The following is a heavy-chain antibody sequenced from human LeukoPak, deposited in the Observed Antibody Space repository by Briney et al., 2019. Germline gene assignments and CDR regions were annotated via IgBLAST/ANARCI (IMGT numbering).Heavy chain of an antibody. J-gene: IGHJ4*01. CDR1: RFTVSSNY. V-gene: IGHV3-66*01. Sequence: PGGSLRLSCAASRFTVSSNYRSWVRQAPGKGLEWVSIIYTGTTTYYADSVKGRFTISRDNSKNTLYLQMSSLRAEDTTVYYCVRVGSRAFDFWGHGTLVTVSS. D-gene: IGHD6-6*01. CDR3: VRVGSRAFDF. CDR2: IYTGTTT.